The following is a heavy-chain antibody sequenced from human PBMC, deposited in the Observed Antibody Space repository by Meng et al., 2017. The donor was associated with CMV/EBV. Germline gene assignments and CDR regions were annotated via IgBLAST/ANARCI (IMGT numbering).Heavy chain of an antibody. Sequence: GESLKISCKGSGYSFTSYWIGWVRQMPGKGLEWMGIIYPGDSDTRYSPSFQGQVTISADKSISTAYLQWSSLKAPDTAMYYCARVVDSSSSQIYYYYGMDVWGQGTTVTVSS. D-gene: IGHD6-6*01. CDR1: GYSFTSYW. CDR2: IYPGDSDT. V-gene: IGHV5-51*01. CDR3: ARVVDSSSSQIYYYYGMDV. J-gene: IGHJ6*02.